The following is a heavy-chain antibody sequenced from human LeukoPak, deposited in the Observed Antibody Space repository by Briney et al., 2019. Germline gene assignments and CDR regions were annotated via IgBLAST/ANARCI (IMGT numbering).Heavy chain of an antibody. Sequence: ASVKVSCKASGYTFTAYYIYWARQAPGQGLEWMGWINPDSGGTNYAQKFQGRVTMTRDRSISTAYMELNRLTFDDTAVFYCARAEVNDFWGQGTLVTVSS. J-gene: IGHJ4*02. CDR3: ARAEVNDF. CDR1: GYTFTAYY. V-gene: IGHV1-2*02. CDR2: INPDSGGT.